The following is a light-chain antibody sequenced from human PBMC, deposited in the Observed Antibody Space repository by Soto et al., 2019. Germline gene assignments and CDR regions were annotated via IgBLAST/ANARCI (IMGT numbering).Light chain of an antibody. V-gene: IGKV3-20*01. CDR2: AAS. J-gene: IGKJ4*01. Sequence: EIVLTQSPGTLSLSPGERATLSCRASQSITNNYLAWYQQKPGRAHRLLIYAASSRATGIPDRFSGSGSATDFPLPISRLEPEDFELHYCQQYGYLVTFGGGTKVEIK. CDR3: QQYGYLVT. CDR1: QSITNNY.